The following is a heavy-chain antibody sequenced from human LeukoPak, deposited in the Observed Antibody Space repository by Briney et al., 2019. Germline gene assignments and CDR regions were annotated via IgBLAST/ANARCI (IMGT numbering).Heavy chain of an antibody. Sequence: ASVKVSCKASGYTFTGYYMHWARQAPGQGLEWMGWINPNSGGTNYAQKFQGRVTMTRDTSISTAYMELSRLRSDDTAVYYCASFDYGGNSHFDYWGQGTLVTVSS. CDR3: ASFDYGGNSHFDY. J-gene: IGHJ4*02. CDR1: GYTFTGYY. D-gene: IGHD4-23*01. V-gene: IGHV1-2*02. CDR2: INPNSGGT.